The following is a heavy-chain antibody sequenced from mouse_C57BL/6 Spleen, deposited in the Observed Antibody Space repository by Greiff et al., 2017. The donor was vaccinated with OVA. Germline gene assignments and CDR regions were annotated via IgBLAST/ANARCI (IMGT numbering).Heavy chain of an antibody. D-gene: IGHD1-2*01. CDR2: ISGGGGNT. J-gene: IGHJ1*03. CDR1: GFTFSSYT. V-gene: IGHV5-9*01. CDR3: ASQLLRQGYFDV. Sequence: EVKLMESGGGLVKPGGSLKLSCAASGFTFSSYTMSWVRQTPEKRLEWVATISGGGGNTYYPDSVKGRFTISRDNAKTTLYLQMSSLRSEDTALYYCASQLLRQGYFDVWGTGTTVTVSS.